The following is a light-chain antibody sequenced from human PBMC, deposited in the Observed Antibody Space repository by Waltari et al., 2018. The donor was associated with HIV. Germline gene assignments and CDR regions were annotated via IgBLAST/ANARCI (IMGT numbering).Light chain of an antibody. Sequence: SYELRQPPSVSVSPGQTARITCSGDALPDQYVYWYQQKPGQAPRLVIFKDGERPSGIPERVSGSSSGTTVTLTVTGVQAEDEADYYCQSVDSSATYWVFGGGTKLTVL. J-gene: IGLJ3*02. CDR1: ALPDQY. V-gene: IGLV3-25*03. CDR3: QSVDSSATYWV. CDR2: KDG.